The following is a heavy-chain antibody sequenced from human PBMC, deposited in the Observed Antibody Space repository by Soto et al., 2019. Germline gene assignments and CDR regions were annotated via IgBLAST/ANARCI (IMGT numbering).Heavy chain of an antibody. CDR1: GFTFSNYA. CDR2: INYNGDNT. J-gene: IGHJ4*02. D-gene: IGHD3-22*01. CDR3: AKGSSGYRPYYFDN. Sequence: AGGSLRLSCAASGFTFSNYAMSWVRQAPGKGLDWVSAINYNGDNTYYSDSVKGRFTLSRDNSKSTLYLQMNSLRAEDTAVYYCAKGSSGYRPYYFDNWGQGTLVTVSS. V-gene: IGHV3-23*01.